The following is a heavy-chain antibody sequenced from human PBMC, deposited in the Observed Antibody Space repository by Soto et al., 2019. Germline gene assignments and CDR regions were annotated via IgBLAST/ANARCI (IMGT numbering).Heavy chain of an antibody. V-gene: IGHV4-59*13. J-gene: IGHJ6*02. CDR2: IYYSGST. CDR1: GGSMSSDY. Sequence: SETLSLTCTVSGGSMSSDYWSWIRQPPGKGLEWIGYIYYSGSTNYNPSLKSRVTISVDTSKNQFSLKLSSVTAADTAVYYCAGEPFHGYYGLGDKGYYGMDVWVQGTTVTVSS. D-gene: IGHD3-10*01. CDR3: AGEPFHGYYGLGDKGYYGMDV.